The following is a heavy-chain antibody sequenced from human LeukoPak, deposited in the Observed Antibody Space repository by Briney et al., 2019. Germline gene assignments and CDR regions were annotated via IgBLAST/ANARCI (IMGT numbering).Heavy chain of an antibody. CDR1: GFTFSSYA. CDR3: ARDSFSSAWYKAFDI. J-gene: IGHJ3*02. V-gene: IGHV3-23*01. D-gene: IGHD6-19*01. Sequence: GGSLRLSCAASGFTFSSYAMSWVRQAPGKGLEWVSAISGSGGSTYYADSVKGRFTISRDNSKHTLYLQMNSLRAEDTAVYYCARDSFSSAWYKAFDIWGQGTVVTVSS. CDR2: ISGSGGST.